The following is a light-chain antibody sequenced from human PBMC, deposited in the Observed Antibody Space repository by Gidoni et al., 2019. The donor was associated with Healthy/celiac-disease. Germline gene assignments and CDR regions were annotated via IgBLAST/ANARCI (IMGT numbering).Light chain of an antibody. CDR2: EDN. CDR3: QSYDSSNHWV. V-gene: IGLV6-57*03. Sequence: FMLTQPHSVSESTGKTVTISCTRSSGSIASNYVQWYQQRPGSAPTTVIYEDNHRPSGVPDRFSGSIDSASNSASLTISGLKTEDEADYYCQSYDSSNHWVFGGGTKLTVL. J-gene: IGLJ3*02. CDR1: SGSIASNY.